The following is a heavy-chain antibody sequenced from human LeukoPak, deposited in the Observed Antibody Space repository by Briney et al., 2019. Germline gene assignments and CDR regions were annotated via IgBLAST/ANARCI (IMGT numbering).Heavy chain of an antibody. CDR2: IYHSGST. D-gene: IGHD3-10*01. CDR1: GYSISSGYY. V-gene: IGHV4-38-2*02. CDR3: ATQDAYYGSTY. J-gene: IGHJ4*02. Sequence: PSETLSLTCTVSGYSISSGYYWGWIRQPPGKGLEWIGSIYHSGSTYYNPSLKSRVTISVDTSKNRFSLKLSSVTAADTAVYYCATQDAYYGSTYWGQGTLVTVSS.